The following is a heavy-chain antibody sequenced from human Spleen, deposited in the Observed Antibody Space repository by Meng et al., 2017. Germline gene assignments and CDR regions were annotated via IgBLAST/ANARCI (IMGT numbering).Heavy chain of an antibody. Sequence: GESLKISCKGSGYSFTSYWIGWVRQMPGKGLEWMGIIYPGDSDTRYSPSFQGQVTISADKSISTAYPQWSSLKASDTAMYYCARSPYDYVWGSYLPYFDYWGQGTLVTVSS. J-gene: IGHJ4*02. D-gene: IGHD3-16*01. CDR3: ARSPYDYVWGSYLPYFDY. V-gene: IGHV5-51*01. CDR1: GYSFTSYW. CDR2: IYPGDSDT.